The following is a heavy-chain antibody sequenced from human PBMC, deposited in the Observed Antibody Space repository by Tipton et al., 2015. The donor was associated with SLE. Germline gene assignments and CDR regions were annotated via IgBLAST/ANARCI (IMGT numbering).Heavy chain of an antibody. CDR1: GGSFSRGGYY. CDR3: ARVDDSWGSYTAYYFDY. CDR2: TSYGGST. D-gene: IGHD3-16*01. Sequence: TLSLTCDVYGGSFSRGGYYLTWIRQPPGKGLEWIGYTSYGGSTYYSPSLKSRVTISVDTSNNQFSLNLRSVTAADTAVYFCARVDDSWGSYTAYYFDYWGQGVLVTVSA. J-gene: IGHJ4*02. V-gene: IGHV4-31*11.